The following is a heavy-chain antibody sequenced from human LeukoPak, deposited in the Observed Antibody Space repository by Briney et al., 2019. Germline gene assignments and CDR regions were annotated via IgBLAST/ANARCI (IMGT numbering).Heavy chain of an antibody. J-gene: IGHJ4*02. CDR3: ARGLSRDIVVVPAANNFDY. Sequence: PSETLSLTCAVYGGSFSGYYWSWIRQPPGKGLEWIGEINHSGSTNYNPSLKSRVTISVDTSKNQFSLTLSSVTAADTAVYYCARGLSRDIVVVPAANNFDYWGQGTLVTVSS. CDR1: GGSFSGYY. D-gene: IGHD2-2*01. V-gene: IGHV4-34*01. CDR2: INHSGST.